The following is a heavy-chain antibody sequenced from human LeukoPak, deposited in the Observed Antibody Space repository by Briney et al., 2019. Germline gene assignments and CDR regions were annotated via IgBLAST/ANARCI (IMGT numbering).Heavy chain of an antibody. CDR3: AKDLYRANSAWDAFDI. CDR1: GVTFGNDA. V-gene: IGHV3-23*01. Sequence: GGSLRLSCAASGVTFGNDAMSWVRQAPGRGQQWVAAIGGSGTDTDYADSIQGRFTISRDNSMDTLYLQMNSLRADDTAVYFCAKDLYRANSAWDAFDIWGRGTRVTVSS. D-gene: IGHD4/OR15-4a*01. J-gene: IGHJ3*02. CDR2: IGGSGTDT.